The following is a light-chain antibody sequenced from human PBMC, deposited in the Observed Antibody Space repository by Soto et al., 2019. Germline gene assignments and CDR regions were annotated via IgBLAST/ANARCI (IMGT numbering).Light chain of an antibody. CDR1: SSDVGCYNY. CDR2: EVS. Sequence: QSALTQPPSASGSPGQSVTISCTGTSSDVGCYNYVSWYQQHPGKAPKLMIYEVSKRPSGVPDRFSGSKSGNTASLTVSGLPAEDEADYYCSSYAGSNSPIVFGTGTKVTVL. CDR3: SSYAGSNSPIV. J-gene: IGLJ1*01. V-gene: IGLV2-8*01.